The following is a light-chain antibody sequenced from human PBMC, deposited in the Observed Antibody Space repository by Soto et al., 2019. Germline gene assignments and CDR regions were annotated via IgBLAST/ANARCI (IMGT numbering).Light chain of an antibody. CDR2: DVN. Sequence: QSALTQPRSVSGSPGQSVTIPCAGTSSDVGGYNYVSWYQHHPGKAPKLMIFDVNKRPSGVPDRFSGSKSGNTASLTISGLQAEDEADYYCCSYAGGYTYVCGTGTKLTVL. J-gene: IGLJ1*01. V-gene: IGLV2-11*01. CDR3: CSYAGGYTYV. CDR1: SSDVGGYNY.